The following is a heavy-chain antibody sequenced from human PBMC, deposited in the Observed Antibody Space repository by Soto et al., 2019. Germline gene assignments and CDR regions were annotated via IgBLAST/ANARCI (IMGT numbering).Heavy chain of an antibody. D-gene: IGHD3-16*01. CDR2: IDPSDSYS. CDR1: GYSVADYW. V-gene: IGHV5-10-1*01. J-gene: IGHJ5*02. Sequence: GESLKISCRGSGYSVADYWVAWVRQMPGKGLEWVGKIDPSDSYSNYNPSFQGHVTISVDKSINTAYLQWSSLKASDTGFYYCGRQDGWAVASRRNWFDPWGQGTLVTVSS. CDR3: GRQDGWAVASRRNWFDP.